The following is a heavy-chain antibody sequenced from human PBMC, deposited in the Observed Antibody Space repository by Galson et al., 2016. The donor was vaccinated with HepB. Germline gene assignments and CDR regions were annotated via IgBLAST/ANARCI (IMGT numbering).Heavy chain of an antibody. CDR3: AKGALTGGSPIDY. CDR2: ISWNSDNV. V-gene: IGHV3-9*01. CDR1: GFKFDDYV. J-gene: IGHJ4*02. D-gene: IGHD2-15*01. Sequence: SLRLSCAATGFKFDDYVMVWVRQAPGKGLEWVSGISWNSDNVAYADSVKGRFTNSRDNAKNSVYLQMNSLRAEDTALYYWAKGALTGGSPIDYWGQGTMVTVSS.